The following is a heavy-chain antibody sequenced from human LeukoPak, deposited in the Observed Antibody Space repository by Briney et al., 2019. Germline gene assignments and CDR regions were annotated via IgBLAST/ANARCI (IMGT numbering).Heavy chain of an antibody. J-gene: IGHJ5*02. D-gene: IGHD3-3*01. V-gene: IGHV1-18*01. CDR3: ARDHEIKIFGVADRGNWFDP. CDR2: ISGYNGNT. Sequence: SVKLSCKASGYTFTSYGISWVRQAPGQGLEWMGWISGYNGNTNYAQKLQGRVTMTTDTSTSTAYMELRSLRSDDTAVYYCARDHEIKIFGVADRGNWFDPWGQGTLVTVSS. CDR1: GYTFTSYG.